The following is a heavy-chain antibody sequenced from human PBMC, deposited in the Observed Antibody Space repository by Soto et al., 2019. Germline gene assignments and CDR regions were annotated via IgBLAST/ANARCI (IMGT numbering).Heavy chain of an antibody. J-gene: IGHJ6*02. CDR3: AKDRYSSSYRGYYYGMDV. CDR2: ISYDGSNK. V-gene: IGHV3-30*18. D-gene: IGHD6-6*01. CDR1: GFTFSSYG. Sequence: PGGSLRLSCAASGFTFSSYGMHWVRQAPGKGLEWVAVISYDGSNKYYADSVKGRFTISRDNSKNTLYLQMNSLRAEDTAVYYCAKDRYSSSYRGYYYGMDVWGQGTTVTVSS.